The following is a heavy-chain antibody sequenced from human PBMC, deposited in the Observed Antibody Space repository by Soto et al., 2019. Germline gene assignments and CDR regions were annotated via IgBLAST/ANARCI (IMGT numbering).Heavy chain of an antibody. Sequence: ASVKVSCKASGGTFSSYTISWVRQAPGQGLEWMARINANHGIRNYAQNFQGRVTVTTDTSTSAAYMELMSLTSDDTAVYFCARDRDRVADIWGLGTMVTVSS. CDR3: ARDRDRVADI. D-gene: IGHD2-15*01. J-gene: IGHJ3*02. CDR1: GGTFSSYT. CDR2: INANHGIR. V-gene: IGHV1-18*01.